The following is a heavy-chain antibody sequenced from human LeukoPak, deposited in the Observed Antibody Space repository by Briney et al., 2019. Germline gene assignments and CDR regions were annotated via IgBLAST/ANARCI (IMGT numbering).Heavy chain of an antibody. V-gene: IGHV3-48*04. CDR1: GFTFSTYS. D-gene: IGHD6-13*01. Sequence: GGSLRLSCVASGFTFSTYSMNWVRQAPGKGLEWVSYISSSGSSIYYADSVRGRFTISRDNAKNSLYLQMNSLRAEDTAVYYCARDARQQLVERFDYWGQGTLVTVSS. CDR3: ARDARQQLVERFDY. CDR2: ISSSGSSI. J-gene: IGHJ4*02.